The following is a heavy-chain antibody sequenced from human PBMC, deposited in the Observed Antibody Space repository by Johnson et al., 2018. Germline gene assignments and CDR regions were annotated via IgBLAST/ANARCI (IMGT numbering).Heavy chain of an antibody. CDR2: ISYDGSNK. CDR1: GFTFSSYG. D-gene: IGHD3-10*01. V-gene: IGHV3-30*18. Sequence: QVQLVQSGGGVVQPGRSLRLSCAASGFTFSSYGMHWVRQAPGKGLEWVAVISYDGSNKYYADPVKGRFTISRDNSKNTLYLKMNSLRAEETAVYYCAKDFVYYGSGSYRVYYGMDVWGQGTTVTVSS. J-gene: IGHJ6*02. CDR3: AKDFVYYGSGSYRVYYGMDV.